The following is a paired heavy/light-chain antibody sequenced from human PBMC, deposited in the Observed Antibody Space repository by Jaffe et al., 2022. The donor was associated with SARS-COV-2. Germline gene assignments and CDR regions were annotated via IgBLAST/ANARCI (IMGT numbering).Light chain of an antibody. CDR3: LQHTHWPHT. CDR1: QGLVHSDGNTY. V-gene: IGKV2-30*02. CDR2: KVS. J-gene: IGKJ2*01. Sequence: DVVMTQSPLSLPVTLGQPASISCRSSQGLVHSDGNTYLHWLQQRPGQSPRRLIYKVSNRDSGVPDRFSGSGSGTDFTLRISRVEAEDVGVYYCLQHTHWPHTFGQGTSLEIK.
Heavy chain of an antibody. CDR1: GFTFSSDW. Sequence: EVQLVQSGGGLVQPGGSLRLSCATSGFTFSSDWMTWVRQAPGKGLEWVANINQDGGAIHYVDSVRGRFTISRDNAKNSVFLQMNSLRAEDTAVYYCARDSLAVFGRGTMVTVSS. J-gene: IGHJ3*01. CDR2: INQDGGAI. CDR3: ARDSLAV. V-gene: IGHV3-7*01.